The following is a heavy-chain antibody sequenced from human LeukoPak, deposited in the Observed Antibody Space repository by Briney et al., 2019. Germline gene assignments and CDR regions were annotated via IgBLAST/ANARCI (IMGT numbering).Heavy chain of an antibody. D-gene: IGHD5-12*01. Sequence: PSETLSLTCTVSGGSISGYDWSWIRQSAGKGLEWIGRIYTSGSTNYNPSLKSQVTMSVDTSKNQFSLKLRSVTAADTAVYFCARRFSANAFDIWGQGTMVTVFS. CDR1: GGSISGYD. CDR2: IYTSGST. J-gene: IGHJ3*02. CDR3: ARRFSANAFDI. V-gene: IGHV4-4*07.